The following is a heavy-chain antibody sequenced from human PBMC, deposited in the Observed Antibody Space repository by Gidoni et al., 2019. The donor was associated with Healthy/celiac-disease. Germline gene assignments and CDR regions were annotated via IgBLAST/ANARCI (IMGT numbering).Heavy chain of an antibody. CDR1: GFTFSSYG. J-gene: IGHJ5*02. D-gene: IGHD3-10*01. Sequence: QVQLVESGGGVVQPGRSMRVSCAASGFTFSSYGMHWVRQAPGNGLGLVAFIWYDGSHKYYADSVKGRFTISRDNSKNTLYLQINSLRSEDTAVYYCARGELYYGSGSPLGPWGQGTLVTVSS. V-gene: IGHV3-33*01. CDR2: IWYDGSHK. CDR3: ARGELYYGSGSPLGP.